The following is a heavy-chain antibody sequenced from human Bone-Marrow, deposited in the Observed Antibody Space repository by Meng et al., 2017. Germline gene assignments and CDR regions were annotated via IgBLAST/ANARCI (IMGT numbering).Heavy chain of an antibody. J-gene: IGHJ5*02. CDR2: IHYSGST. V-gene: IGHV4-59*06. Sequence: QVQLQESGPGLVKPSETLSLTCTVSGGSISSYYWSWIRQPPGKGLEWIAYIHYSGSTYYSPSLKSRVTISVDTSKNQLSLKLSSMTAADTAVYYCARYVFDSSSLYSNWFDPWGQGTLVTVSS. CDR3: ARYVFDSSSLYSNWFDP. CDR1: GGSISSYY. D-gene: IGHD3-22*01.